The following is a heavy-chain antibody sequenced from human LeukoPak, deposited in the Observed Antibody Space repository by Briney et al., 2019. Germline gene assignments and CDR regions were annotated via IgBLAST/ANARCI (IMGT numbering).Heavy chain of an antibody. CDR1: GGSFSGYY. CDR3: ARGPPSYDYVWGSYRRREINH. Sequence: SETLSLTCAVYGGSFSGYYWSWIRQPPGKGLEWIGEINHSGSTNYNPSLKSRVTISVDTSKNQFSLKLSSVTAADTAVYYCARGPPSYDYVWGSYRRREINHWGQGTLVTVSS. CDR2: INHSGST. D-gene: IGHD3-16*02. V-gene: IGHV4-34*01. J-gene: IGHJ5*02.